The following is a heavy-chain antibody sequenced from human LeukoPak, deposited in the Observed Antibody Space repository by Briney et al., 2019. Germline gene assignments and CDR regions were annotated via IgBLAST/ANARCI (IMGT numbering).Heavy chain of an antibody. CDR2: ISYDGSNK. V-gene: IGHV3-30*03. J-gene: IGHJ5*02. D-gene: IGHD6-19*01. CDR1: GFTFSSYG. Sequence: GGSLRLSCAASGFTFSSYGMNWVRQAPGKGLEWVAVISYDGSNKYYADSVKGRFTISRDNSKNTLYLQINSLRAEDTAVYYCAREPRAVAAYNWFDPWGQGTLVTVSS. CDR3: AREPRAVAAYNWFDP.